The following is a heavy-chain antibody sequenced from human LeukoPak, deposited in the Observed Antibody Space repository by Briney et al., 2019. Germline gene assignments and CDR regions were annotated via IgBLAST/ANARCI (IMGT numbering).Heavy chain of an antibody. J-gene: IGHJ6*03. D-gene: IGHD2-21*01. V-gene: IGHV1-8*01. CDR1: GYTFTSSA. Sequence: ASVKVSCKASGYTFTSSAINWVRQATGQGLEWMGWMNPNSGNTGYAQKFQGRVTMTRNTSISTAYMELSSLRSEDTAVYYCARRIAATPYYYYYDMDVWGKGTTVTVSS. CDR3: ARRIAATPYYYYYDMDV. CDR2: MNPNSGNT.